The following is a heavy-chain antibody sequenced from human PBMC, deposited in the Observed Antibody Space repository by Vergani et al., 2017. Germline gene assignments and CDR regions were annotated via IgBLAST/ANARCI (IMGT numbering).Heavy chain of an antibody. CDR3: AGEGYCSGGSCSGGWFDP. D-gene: IGHD2-15*01. CDR1: GYTFTSYG. V-gene: IGHV1-18*01. J-gene: IGHJ5*02. CDR2: ISAYNGNT. Sequence: QVQLVQSGAEVKKPGASVKVSCKASGYTFTSYGISWVRQAPGQGLEWMGWISAYNGNTNYAQKLQGRVTMTTDTSTSTAYMERRSLRSDDTAVYYCAGEGYCSGGSCSGGWFDPWGQGTLVTVSS.